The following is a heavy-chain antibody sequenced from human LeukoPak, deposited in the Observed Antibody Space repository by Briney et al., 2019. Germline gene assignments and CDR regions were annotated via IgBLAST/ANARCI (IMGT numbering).Heavy chain of an antibody. CDR1: GGTFSSYA. CDR2: IIPTFGTA. D-gene: IGHD3-22*01. J-gene: IGHJ3*02. V-gene: IGHV1-69*01. Sequence: ASVKVSCKASGGTFSSYAISWVRQAPGQGLEWMGGIIPTFGTANYAQKFQGRVTITADESTSTAYMELSSLRSEDTAVYYCARGTYDSSGHYDAFDIWGQGTMVTVSS. CDR3: ARGTYDSSGHYDAFDI.